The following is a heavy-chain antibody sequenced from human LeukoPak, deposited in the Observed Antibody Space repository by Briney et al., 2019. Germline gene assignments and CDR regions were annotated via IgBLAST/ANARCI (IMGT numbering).Heavy chain of an antibody. CDR1: GGSFSGYY. CDR2: INHSGST. D-gene: IGHD4-4*01. CDR3: AGATYSNTRRFDP. J-gene: IGHJ5*02. Sequence: PSETLSLTCAVYGGSFSGYYWSWIRQPPGKGLEWIGEINHSGSTNYNPSLKSRVTISVDTSKNQFSLKLSSVTAADTAVYYCAGATYSNTRRFDPWGQGTLVTVSS. V-gene: IGHV4-34*01.